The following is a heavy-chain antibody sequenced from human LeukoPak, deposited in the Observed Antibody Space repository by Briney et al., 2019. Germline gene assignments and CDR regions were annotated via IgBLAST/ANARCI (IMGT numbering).Heavy chain of an antibody. CDR1: GFTFRTYS. J-gene: IGHJ4*02. D-gene: IGHD4-17*01. CDR3: ATPPTVTRNY. Sequence: GGSLRLSCAASGFTFRTYSMNWVRQAPGKGLEWVSSISGSGGRTHYADSVRGRFTISRDNSKNTLYLQMDSLRAEDTAVYYCATPPTVTRNYWGQGTLVTVSS. CDR2: ISGSGGRT. V-gene: IGHV3-23*01.